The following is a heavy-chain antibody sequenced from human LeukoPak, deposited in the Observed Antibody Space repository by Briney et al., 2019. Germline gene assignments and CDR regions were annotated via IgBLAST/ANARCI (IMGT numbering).Heavy chain of an antibody. V-gene: IGHV4-59*08. Sequence: SETLSLTCTVSGGSISSYYWSWIRQPPGKGLEWIGYVYYSGSTNYNPSLKSRVTISVDTSKNQFSLKLSSVTAADTAVYYCARGGSYPRGNAFDIWGQGTMVTVSS. J-gene: IGHJ3*02. D-gene: IGHD1-26*01. CDR2: VYYSGST. CDR3: ARGGSYPRGNAFDI. CDR1: GGSISSYY.